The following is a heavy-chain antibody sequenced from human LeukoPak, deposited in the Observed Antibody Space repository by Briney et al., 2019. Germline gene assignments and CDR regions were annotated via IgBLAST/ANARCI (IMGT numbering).Heavy chain of an antibody. CDR3: AHTQDTLRGWRFDY. CDR1: GGSISSYY. J-gene: IGHJ4*02. CDR2: IYYSGST. V-gene: IGHV4-59*01. D-gene: IGHD3-10*01. Sequence: PSETLSLTCTVSGGSISSYYWSWIRQPPGKGLEWIGYIYYSGSTNYNPSLKSRVTISVDTSKNQFSLKLSSVTAADTAVYYCAHTQDTLRGWRFDYWGQGTLVTVSS.